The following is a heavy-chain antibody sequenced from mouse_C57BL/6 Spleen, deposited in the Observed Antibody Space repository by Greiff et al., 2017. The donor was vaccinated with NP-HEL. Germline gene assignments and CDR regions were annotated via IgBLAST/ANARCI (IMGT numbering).Heavy chain of an antibody. J-gene: IGHJ4*01. CDR1: GYTFTSYW. CDR3: APGNYYAMDY. Sequence: VQLQQPGAELVMPGASVKLSCKASGYTFTSYWMHWVKQRPGQGLEWIGEIDPSDSYTNYNQKFKGKSTLTVDKSSSTAYMQLSSLTSEDSAVYYCAPGNYYAMDYWGQGTSVTVSS. D-gene: IGHD2-1*01. CDR2: IDPSDSYT. V-gene: IGHV1-69*01.